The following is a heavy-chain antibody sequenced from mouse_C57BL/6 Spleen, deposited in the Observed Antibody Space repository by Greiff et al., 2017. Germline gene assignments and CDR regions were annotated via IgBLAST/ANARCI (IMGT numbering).Heavy chain of an antibody. Sequence: VQLQQSGPELVKPGASVKISCKASGYSFTGYYMNWVKQSPEKSLEWIGEINPSTGGTTYNQKFKAKATLTVDKSSSTAYMQLKSLTSEDSAVYYCASQEGYYYGSSYFDYWGQGTTRTVSS. D-gene: IGHD1-1*01. CDR2: INPSTGGT. V-gene: IGHV1-42*01. J-gene: IGHJ2*01. CDR1: GYSFTGYY. CDR3: ASQEGYYYGSSYFDY.